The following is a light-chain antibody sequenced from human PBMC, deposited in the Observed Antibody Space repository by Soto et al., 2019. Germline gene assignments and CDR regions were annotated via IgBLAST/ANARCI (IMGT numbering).Light chain of an antibody. CDR3: QLWGSDHATVV. V-gene: IGLV3-21*02. CDR1: NIGSKS. CDR2: DDS. Sequence: SYELTQPPSVSVALGQTATITCGRNNIGSKSVHWYQQKPGQAPVLVVYDDSDRPSGIPERFSGSNSGNTATLTISRVEAGDEADYYCQLWGSDHATVVFGGGTQLTVL. J-gene: IGLJ2*01.